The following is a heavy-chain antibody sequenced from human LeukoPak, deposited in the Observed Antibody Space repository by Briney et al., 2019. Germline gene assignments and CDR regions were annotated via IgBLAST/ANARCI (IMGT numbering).Heavy chain of an antibody. CDR3: AVSYGSGSYVDY. CDR1: GFTFSSYV. D-gene: IGHD3-10*01. CDR2: ISGSDGST. J-gene: IGHJ4*02. Sequence: GGSLRLSCAASGFTFSSYVMSWVRQAPGKGLEWVSVISGSDGSTYYADSVKGRFTISRDNSKNTLYLQMNSLRAEDTAVYYCAVSYGSGSYVDYWGQGTLVTVSS. V-gene: IGHV3-23*01.